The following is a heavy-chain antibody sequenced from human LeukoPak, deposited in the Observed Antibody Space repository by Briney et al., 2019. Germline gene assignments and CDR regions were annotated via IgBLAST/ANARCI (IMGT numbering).Heavy chain of an antibody. V-gene: IGHV3-7*01. Sequence: GGSLRPSCAASGFMFRNYWMSWVRQAPGKGLEWVANIKQDGSEKHYVDPVKGRFTISRDNAKNSLYLQMNSLRAEDTAVYYCAREGPVVIPTTPSSSYYYYMDVWGKGTTVTVSS. CDR3: AREGPVVIPTTPSSSYYYYMDV. J-gene: IGHJ6*03. CDR1: GFMFRNYW. D-gene: IGHD2-2*01. CDR2: IKQDGSEK.